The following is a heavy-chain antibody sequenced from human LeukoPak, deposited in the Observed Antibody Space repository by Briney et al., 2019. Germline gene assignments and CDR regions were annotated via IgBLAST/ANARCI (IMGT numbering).Heavy chain of an antibody. CDR1: GASISSNS. CDR2: IYYGGNT. J-gene: IGHJ5*02. CDR3: AGDFQGITTFGLAPPGGFDL. V-gene: IGHV4-59*01. Sequence: SETLSLTCTVSGASISSNSWSWVRQPPGKGLEWIGYIYYGGNTNYNTSLQSGVTISVDTSKNQFSLKLKSVTAADTAHYYCAGDFQGITTFGLAPPGGFDLWGQGTLVSVSS. D-gene: IGHD3-3*01.